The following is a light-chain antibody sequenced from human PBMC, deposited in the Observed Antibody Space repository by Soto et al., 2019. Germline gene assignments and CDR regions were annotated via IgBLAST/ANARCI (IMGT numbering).Light chain of an antibody. CDR1: QSVSYN. CDR3: QQYKNWPPLT. J-gene: IGKJ4*01. Sequence: EIVMTQSPATLSVSQGETATLSCRASQSVSYNLAWYQQKPGQGPRLLIYGAFTRATGIPARFSGSGSGTDFTLTISSLQSEDFAVYYCQQYKNWPPLTFGGGTKVEIK. V-gene: IGKV3-15*01. CDR2: GAF.